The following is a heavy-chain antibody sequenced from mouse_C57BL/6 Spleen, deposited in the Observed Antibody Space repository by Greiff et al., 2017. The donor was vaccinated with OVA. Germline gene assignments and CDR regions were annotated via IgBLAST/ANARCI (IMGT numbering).Heavy chain of an antibody. CDR1: GFTFSDYG. V-gene: IGHV5-17*01. CDR3: ARPDSSGSFDY. J-gene: IGHJ2*01. Sequence: EVKVVESGGGLVKPGGSLKLSCAASGFTFSDYGMHWVRQAPEKGLEWVAYISSGSSTIYYADTVKGRFTISIDTAKNTLFLQMTSLRSEDTAMYYCARPDSSGSFDYWGQGTTLTVSS. D-gene: IGHD3-2*02. CDR2: ISSGSSTI.